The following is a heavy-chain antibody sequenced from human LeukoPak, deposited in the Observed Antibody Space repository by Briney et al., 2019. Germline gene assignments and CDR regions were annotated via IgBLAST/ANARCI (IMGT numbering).Heavy chain of an antibody. CDR2: FDPEDGET. Sequence: ASVKASCKVSGYTLTELSMHWVRQAPGKGLEWMGGFDPEDGETIYAQKFQGRVTMTEDTSTDTAYMELSSLRSEDTAVYYCATATVMTYYYGMDVWGQGTTVTVSS. D-gene: IGHD4-17*01. CDR3: ATATVMTYYYGMDV. CDR1: GYTLTELS. J-gene: IGHJ6*02. V-gene: IGHV1-24*01.